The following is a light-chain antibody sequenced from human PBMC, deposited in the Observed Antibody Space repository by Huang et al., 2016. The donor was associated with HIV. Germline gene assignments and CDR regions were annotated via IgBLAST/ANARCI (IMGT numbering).Light chain of an antibody. Sequence: DIQMTQSPSTLSASVGDRVTITCRASQSISDYFAWYQQKPGEAPNLLIYKASSLEGGVPPRFSGSGSGTEFTLTINSLQADDVATYYCQQYNNYPWTFGQGTLVEIK. V-gene: IGKV1-5*03. CDR1: QSISDY. J-gene: IGKJ1*01. CDR2: KAS. CDR3: QQYNNYPWT.